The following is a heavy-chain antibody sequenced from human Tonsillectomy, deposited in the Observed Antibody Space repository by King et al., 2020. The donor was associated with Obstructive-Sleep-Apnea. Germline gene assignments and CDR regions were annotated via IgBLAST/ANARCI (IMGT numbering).Heavy chain of an antibody. V-gene: IGHV2-5*02. CDR3: AHSDYGDFHFDY. J-gene: IGHJ4*02. D-gene: IGHD4-17*01. CDR1: GFSRSTSVVG. Sequence: ITLKESGPTLVKPTQTLTLPCTFSGFSRSTSVVGVGWIRQPPRKALVWRALIYWEDDKLYNPSLKSRLTNTKDTSKNQVVLTMTNMDPVDTATYYCAHSDYGDFHFDYWGQGTLVTVSS. CDR2: IYWEDDK.